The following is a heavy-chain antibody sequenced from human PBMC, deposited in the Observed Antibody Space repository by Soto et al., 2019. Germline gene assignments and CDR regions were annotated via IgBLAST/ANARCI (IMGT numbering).Heavy chain of an antibody. CDR3: ASALTYYDFWSGFGGYYYYMDV. V-gene: IGHV1-8*01. Sequence: ASVKVSCKASGYTFTSYDINWVRQATGQGLEWMGWMNPNSGNTGYAQKFQGRVTMTRNTSKSTAYMELSSLRSEDTAVYYCASALTYYDFWSGFGGYYYYMDVWGKGATVTVSS. CDR2: MNPNSGNT. CDR1: GYTFTSYD. D-gene: IGHD3-3*01. J-gene: IGHJ6*03.